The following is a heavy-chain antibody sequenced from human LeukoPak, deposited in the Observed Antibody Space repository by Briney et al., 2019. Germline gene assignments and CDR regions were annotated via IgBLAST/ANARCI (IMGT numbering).Heavy chain of an antibody. CDR3: ARGFGYGPTPLDY. V-gene: IGHV3-21*01. J-gene: IGHJ4*02. CDR2: ISSSSSYI. Sequence: SGGSLRLSFAASGFTFSSYSMNWVRQAPGKGLEWVSSISSSSSYIYYADSVKGRFTISRDNAKNSLYLQMNSLRAEDTAVYYCARGFGYGPTPLDYWGQGTLVTVSS. D-gene: IGHD5-18*01. CDR1: GFTFSSYS.